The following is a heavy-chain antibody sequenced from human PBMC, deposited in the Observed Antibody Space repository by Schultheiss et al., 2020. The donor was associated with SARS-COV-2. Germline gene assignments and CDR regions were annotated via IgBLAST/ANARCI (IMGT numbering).Heavy chain of an antibody. D-gene: IGHD6-19*01. V-gene: IGHV1-69*01. Sequence: GGSLRLSCKASGGTFSSYAISWVRQAPGQGLEWMGGIIPIFGTANYAQKFQGRVTITADESTSTAYMELSSLRSEDTAVYYCARDLGPGIAVAGDAFDIWGQGTMVTVSS. J-gene: IGHJ3*02. CDR1: GGTFSSYA. CDR3: ARDLGPGIAVAGDAFDI. CDR2: IIPIFGTA.